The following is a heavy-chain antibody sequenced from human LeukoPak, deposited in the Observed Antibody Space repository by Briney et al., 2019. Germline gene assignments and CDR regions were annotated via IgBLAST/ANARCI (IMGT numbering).Heavy chain of an antibody. CDR1: GGSISSGDYY. Sequence: PSQTLSLTCTVSGGSISSGDYYWSWIRQPPGKGLEWTGYIYYSGSTYYNPSLKSRVTISVDTSKNQFSLKLSSVTAADTAVYYCARDLHTPGDYGDYGSPPNWFDPWGQGTLVTVSS. V-gene: IGHV4-30-4*08. J-gene: IGHJ5*02. CDR2: IYYSGST. D-gene: IGHD4-17*01. CDR3: ARDLHTPGDYGDYGSPPNWFDP.